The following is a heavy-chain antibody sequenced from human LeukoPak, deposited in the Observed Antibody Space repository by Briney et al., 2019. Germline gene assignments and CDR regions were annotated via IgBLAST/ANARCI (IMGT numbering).Heavy chain of an antibody. CDR1: GGSMSPYH. CDR3: ARAVSGRFDH. Sequence: SETLSLTCTVSGGSMSPYHWGWIRQPPGKGLEWTGYIYYSGSTNYNPSLKSRVTISVDTSKNQFSLKLSSVTAADTAIYYCARAVSGRFDHWGQGTLVTVSS. J-gene: IGHJ4*02. D-gene: IGHD6-19*01. V-gene: IGHV4-59*08. CDR2: IYYSGST.